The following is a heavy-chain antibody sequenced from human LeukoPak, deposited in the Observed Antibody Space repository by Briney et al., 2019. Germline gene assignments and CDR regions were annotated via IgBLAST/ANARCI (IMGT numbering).Heavy chain of an antibody. CDR2: IIPIFGTA. D-gene: IGHD6-19*01. J-gene: IGHJ3*02. CDR1: GGTFISYA. CDR3: ASPGGGEQWLVPRRTDAFDI. Sequence: SVKVSCKASGGTFISYAISWVRQAPGQGLEWMGGIIPIFGTANYAQKFQGRVTITADESTSTAYMELSSLRSEDTAVYYCASPGGGEQWLVPRRTDAFDIWGQGTMVTVSS. V-gene: IGHV1-69*13.